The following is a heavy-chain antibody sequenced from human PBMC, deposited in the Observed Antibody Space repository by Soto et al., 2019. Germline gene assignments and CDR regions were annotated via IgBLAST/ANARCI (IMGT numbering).Heavy chain of an antibody. Sequence: EVQLLESGGGLVQPGGSLRLSCAASGFTFSSYAMSWVRQAPGKGLEWVSAISGSGGSTYYADSVKGRFTISRDNYKNTLYLQMYSLRAEDTAVYYFAKDRVRFGELLPIDYWGQGTLVTVSS. CDR1: GFTFSSYA. D-gene: IGHD3-10*01. CDR2: ISGSGGST. J-gene: IGHJ4*02. V-gene: IGHV3-23*01. CDR3: AKDRVRFGELLPIDY.